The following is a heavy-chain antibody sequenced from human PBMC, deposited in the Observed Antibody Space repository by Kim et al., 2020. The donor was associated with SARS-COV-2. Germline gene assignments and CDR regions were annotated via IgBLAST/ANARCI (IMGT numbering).Heavy chain of an antibody. V-gene: IGHV4-34*01. J-gene: IGHJ6*02. CDR3: ARGSTLSYDFWSGPPYYYGMDV. D-gene: IGHD3-3*01. Sequence: SETLSLTCAVYGGSFSGYYWSWIRQPPGKGLEWIGEINHSGSTNYNPSLKSRVTISVDTSKNQFSLKLSSVTAADTAVYYCARGSTLSYDFWSGPPYYYGMDVWGQGTTVTVSS. CDR1: GGSFSGYY. CDR2: INHSGST.